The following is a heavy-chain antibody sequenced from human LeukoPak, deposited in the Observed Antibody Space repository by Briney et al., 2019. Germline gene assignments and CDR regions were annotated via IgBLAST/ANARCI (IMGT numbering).Heavy chain of an antibody. CDR1: GGSFSGYY. Sequence: SETLSLTCAVYGGSFSGYYWSWIRQPPGKGLEWIGEINHSGSNNYNPSLKSRVTIPVDTSKNQFSLKLSSVTAADTAVYYCARGGYYYDSSGLGYWGQGTLVTVSS. D-gene: IGHD3-22*01. CDR3: ARGGYYYDSSGLGY. CDR2: INHSGSN. V-gene: IGHV4-34*01. J-gene: IGHJ4*02.